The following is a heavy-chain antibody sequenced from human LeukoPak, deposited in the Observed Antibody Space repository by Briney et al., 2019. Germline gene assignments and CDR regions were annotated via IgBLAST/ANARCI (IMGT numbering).Heavy chain of an antibody. CDR1: GGTFSSYA. V-gene: IGHV1-69*04. J-gene: IGHJ4*02. CDR3: ASGRGSYNPSGFDY. Sequence: VASVKVSCKASGGTFSSYAISWVRQAPGQGLEWVGRIIPILGIANYAQKFQGRVTITADESTSTAYMELSSLRSEDTAVYYCASGRGSYNPSGFDYWGQGTLVTVSS. CDR2: IIPILGIA. D-gene: IGHD1-26*01.